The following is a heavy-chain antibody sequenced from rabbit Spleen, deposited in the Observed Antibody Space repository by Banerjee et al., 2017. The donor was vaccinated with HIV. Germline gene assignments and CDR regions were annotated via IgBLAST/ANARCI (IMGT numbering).Heavy chain of an antibody. V-gene: IGHV1S40*01. J-gene: IGHJ3*01. D-gene: IGHD3-1*01. CDR2: IYTGNRKT. Sequence: VESGGGLVQPGASLTLTCTASGFSFSSSYDMCWVRQAPGKGLEWIACIYTGNRKTYYASWAKGRFTISQTSSTTVTLQMTSLTAADTATYFCAGDLASVVGWNFGLWGQGTLVTVS. CDR3: AGDLASVVGWNFGL. CDR1: GFSFSSSYD.